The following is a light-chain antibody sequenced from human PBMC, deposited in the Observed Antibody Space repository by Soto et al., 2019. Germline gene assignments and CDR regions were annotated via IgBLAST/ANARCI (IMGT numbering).Light chain of an antibody. CDR2: EVS. J-gene: IGKJ4*01. V-gene: IGKV1-9*01. CDR1: QGISSY. CDR3: QHFKSYHLP. Sequence: IQLTQSPSSLSASVGDRVTITCRASQGISSYLAWYQQKAGKAPKLLIYEVSTLQSGVPSRFSGSGSGTDFTLTISSLQPEDFETYYCQHFKSYHLPCGGGTKVEIK.